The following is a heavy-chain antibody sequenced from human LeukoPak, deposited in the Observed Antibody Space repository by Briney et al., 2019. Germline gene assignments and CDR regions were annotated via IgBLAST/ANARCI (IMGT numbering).Heavy chain of an antibody. V-gene: IGHV1-8*03. CDR3: ARAHCTNGVCYSGY. Sequence: GASVKVSCKASGYTFTSYDINWVRQATGRGLEWMGWMNPNSGNTGYAQKFQGRVTTTRNTSISTAYMELSSLRSEDTAVYYCARAHCTNGVCYSGYWGQGTLVTVSS. CDR1: GYTFTSYD. CDR2: MNPNSGNT. D-gene: IGHD2-8*01. J-gene: IGHJ4*02.